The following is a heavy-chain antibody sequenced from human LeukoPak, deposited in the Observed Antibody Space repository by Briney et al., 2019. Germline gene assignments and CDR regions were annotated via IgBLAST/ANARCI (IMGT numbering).Heavy chain of an antibody. J-gene: IGHJ4*02. Sequence: GESLKISCKGSGYKFTNYWIGWVRQMPGKGLEWLGIIYPGDSDTRYSPSFQGQVTISADKSISTAYLQWSSLRASDTAVSYCARLQCTGGSCYIDYWGQGTQVTVSS. CDR3: ARLQCTGGSCYIDY. D-gene: IGHD2-2*02. V-gene: IGHV5-51*01. CDR2: IYPGDSDT. CDR1: GYKFTNYW.